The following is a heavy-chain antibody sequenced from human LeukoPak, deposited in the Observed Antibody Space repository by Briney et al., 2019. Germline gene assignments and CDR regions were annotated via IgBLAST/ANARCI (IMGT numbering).Heavy chain of an antibody. CDR2: IYLYGTT. D-gene: IGHD1-26*01. V-gene: IGHV4-4*02. CDR1: AGSIRSSSW. Sequence: PSETLSLTCSVSAGSIRSSSWWSWVRQSPVKGLEWIGEIYLYGTTNYNPSLKSRVTMSVDRSKNQFSLKLSSVTAADTAVYYCARQQWEQQGRDYYFNGLDVWGLGTTVIVSS. CDR3: ARQQWEQQGRDYYFNGLDV. J-gene: IGHJ6*02.